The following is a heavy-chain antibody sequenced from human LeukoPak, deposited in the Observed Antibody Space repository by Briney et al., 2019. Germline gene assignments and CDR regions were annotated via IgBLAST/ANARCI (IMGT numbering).Heavy chain of an antibody. V-gene: IGHV4-59*01. CDR1: GCSISSYY. CDR3: SRVGTAMVTPHPYYYPYMDV. CDR2: IYYSGST. J-gene: IGHJ6*03. Sequence: SETLSLTCTVSGCSISSYYWSWIRQPPGKGLEWIGYIYYSGSTNYNPSLKSRVTISVDTSKNQFSLKLSSITAADTPVYYCSRVGTAMVTPHPYYYPYMDVWGKGTTVSVS. D-gene: IGHD5-18*01.